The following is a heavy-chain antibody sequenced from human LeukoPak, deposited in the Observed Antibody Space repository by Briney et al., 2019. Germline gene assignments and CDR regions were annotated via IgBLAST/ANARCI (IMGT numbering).Heavy chain of an antibody. CDR3: ARGYGGKSDY. Sequence: GGSLRLSCAASGFTFSSYWMHWVRQAPGKGLVWVSRINSDGSSTSFADSVKGRFTISRDNTKNTLYLQMNSLRAGDTAIYYCARGYGGKSDYWGQGTLVTVSS. D-gene: IGHD4-23*01. J-gene: IGHJ4*02. V-gene: IGHV3-74*01. CDR1: GFTFSSYW. CDR2: INSDGSST.